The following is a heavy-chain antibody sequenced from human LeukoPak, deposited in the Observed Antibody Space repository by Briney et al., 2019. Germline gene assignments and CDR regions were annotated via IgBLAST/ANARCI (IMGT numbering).Heavy chain of an antibody. CDR2: IRYDGSNK. CDR1: GFTFSSYG. V-gene: IGHV3-30*02. D-gene: IGHD3-22*01. Sequence: PGGSLRLSCAASGFTFSSYGMHWVRQAPGKGLEWVAFIRYDGSNKYYADSVKGRFTISRDNSKNTLYLQMNSLRLDDTAIYFCARQEARDYYYEGLDYWGQGNLVTVSS. J-gene: IGHJ4*02. CDR3: ARQEARDYYYEGLDY.